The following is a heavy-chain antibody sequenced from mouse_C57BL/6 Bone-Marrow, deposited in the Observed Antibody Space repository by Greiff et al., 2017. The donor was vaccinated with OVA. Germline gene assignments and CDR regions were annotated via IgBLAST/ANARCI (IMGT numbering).Heavy chain of an antibody. J-gene: IGHJ3*01. Sequence: EVKLEESGGGLVQPGGSMKLSCVASGFTFSNYWMNWVRQSPEKGLEWVAQIRLKSDNYATHYAESVKGRFTISRDDSKSSVYLQMNNLRAEDTGIYYCTTFTTVEFAYWGQGTLVTVSA. CDR2: IRLKSDNYAT. D-gene: IGHD1-1*01. CDR3: TTFTTVEFAY. CDR1: GFTFSNYW. V-gene: IGHV6-3*01.